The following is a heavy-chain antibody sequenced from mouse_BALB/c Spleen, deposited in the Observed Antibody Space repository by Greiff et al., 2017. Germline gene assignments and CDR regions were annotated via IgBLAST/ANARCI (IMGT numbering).Heavy chain of an antibody. Sequence: VQLQESGPELVRPGVSVKISCKGSGYTFTDYAMHWVKQSHAKSLEWIGVISTYSGNTNYNQKFKGKATMTVDKSSSTAYMQLSSLTSENSAVYFCARGGDSSGYVGFDYWGQGTTLTVSS. CDR1: GYTFTDYA. CDR2: ISTYSGNT. D-gene: IGHD3-2*01. V-gene: IGHV1-67*01. CDR3: ARGGDSSGYVGFDY. J-gene: IGHJ2*01.